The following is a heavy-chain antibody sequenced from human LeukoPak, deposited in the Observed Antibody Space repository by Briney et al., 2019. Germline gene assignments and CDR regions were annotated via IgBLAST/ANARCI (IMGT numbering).Heavy chain of an antibody. J-gene: IGHJ4*02. V-gene: IGHV3-23*01. CDR1: GFTFSSYA. Sequence: GGSLRLSCAASGFTFSSYAMTWVRQSPGKGLEWVSGISGNGGDTYYADSVKGRSTISRDNSKNTLYLQLSSLRAEDTAVYYCAKGLWLPGASPFDYWGQGALVTVSS. CDR2: ISGNGGDT. D-gene: IGHD7-27*01. CDR3: AKGLWLPGASPFDY.